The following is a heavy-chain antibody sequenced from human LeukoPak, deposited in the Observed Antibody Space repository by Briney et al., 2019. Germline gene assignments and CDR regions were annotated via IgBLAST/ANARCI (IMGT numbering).Heavy chain of an antibody. V-gene: IGHV3-30*02. J-gene: IGHJ6*03. CDR1: GFTFSSYG. CDR3: AKIEDYYYYMDV. Sequence: GGSLRLFCAASGFTFSSYGMHWVRQAPGKGLEWVAFIRYDGSNKYYADSVKGRFTISRDNSKNTLYLQMNSLRAEDTAVYYCAKIEDYYYYMDVWGKGTTVTVSS. CDR2: IRYDGSNK.